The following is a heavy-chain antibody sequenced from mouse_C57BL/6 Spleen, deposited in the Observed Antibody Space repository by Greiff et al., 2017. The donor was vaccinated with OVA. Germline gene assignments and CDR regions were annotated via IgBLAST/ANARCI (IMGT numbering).Heavy chain of an antibody. D-gene: IGHD2-3*01. CDR1: GFSLTSYG. Sequence: VKLKESGPGLVAPSQSLSITCTVSGFSLTSYGVHWVRQPPGKGLEWLVVIWSDGSTTYNSALKSRLSISKDNSKSQVFLKMNSLQTDDTAMYYCARQRYDGYYYYAMDYWGQGTSVTVSS. CDR2: IWSDGST. V-gene: IGHV2-6-1*01. J-gene: IGHJ4*01. CDR3: ARQRYDGYYYYAMDY.